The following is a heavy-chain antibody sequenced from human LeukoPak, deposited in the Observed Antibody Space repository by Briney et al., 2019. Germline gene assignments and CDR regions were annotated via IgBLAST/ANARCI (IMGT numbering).Heavy chain of an antibody. CDR2: IYYSGST. D-gene: IGHD1-26*01. Sequence: PSETLSLTCTVSGGSISSYYWSWIRQPPGKGLEWIGYIYYSGSTYYNPSLKSRVTISLDPSKNQFSLNLSSVTAADTAVYYCARVTKYSGSYYSFYYYGMDVWGQGTTVTVSS. CDR1: GGSISSYY. J-gene: IGHJ6*02. V-gene: IGHV4-59*06. CDR3: ARVTKYSGSYYSFYYYGMDV.